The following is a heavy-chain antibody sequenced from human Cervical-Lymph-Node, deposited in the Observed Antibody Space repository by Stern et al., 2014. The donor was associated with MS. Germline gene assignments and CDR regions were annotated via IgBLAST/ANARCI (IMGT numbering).Heavy chain of an antibody. CDR3: ARDPAVLIQGSYYGMDV. V-gene: IGHV1-69*06. Sequence: VQLVQSGAEVKKPGSSVKASCKASGGSFSTFAITWVRQAPGQGLEWMAGITPLFGTTNFAHKFQGRVTLTADTSTNTVYMELSSLRSDDTAVYYCARDPAVLIQGSYYGMDVWGQGTTVIVS. CDR2: ITPLFGTT. J-gene: IGHJ6*02. D-gene: IGHD2-21*01. CDR1: GGSFSTFA.